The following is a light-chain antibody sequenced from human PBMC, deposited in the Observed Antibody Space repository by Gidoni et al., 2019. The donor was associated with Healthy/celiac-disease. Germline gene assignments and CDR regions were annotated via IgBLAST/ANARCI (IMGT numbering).Light chain of an antibody. CDR2: GAS. Sequence: EIVMTRPPATLSVSPGERATLSCRASQSVSSNLAWYQQKPGQAPRLLIYGASTRATGIPARFSGSGSGTEFTLTISSLQSEDFAVYYCQQYNNWHMYTFGQGTKLEIK. V-gene: IGKV3-15*01. CDR3: QQYNNWHMYT. CDR1: QSVSSN. J-gene: IGKJ2*01.